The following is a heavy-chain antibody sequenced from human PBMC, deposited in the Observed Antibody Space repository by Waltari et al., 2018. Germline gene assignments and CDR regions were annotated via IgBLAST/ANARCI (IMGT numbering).Heavy chain of an antibody. CDR2: IYSGGST. CDR1: GFTVSSHY. V-gene: IGHV3-53*01. D-gene: IGHD4-17*01. CDR3: ARHYGGNRRDAFDI. Sequence: EVQLVESGGGLIQPGGSLRLSCAASGFTVSSHYMSWVRQAPGKGLEWVSVIYSGGSTYYADAVKGRFTISRDNSKNTLYLQMNSLRAEDTAVYYCARHYGGNRRDAFDIWGQGTMVTVSS. J-gene: IGHJ3*02.